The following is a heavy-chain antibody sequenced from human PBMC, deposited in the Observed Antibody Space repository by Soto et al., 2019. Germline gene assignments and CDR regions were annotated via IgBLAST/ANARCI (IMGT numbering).Heavy chain of an antibody. CDR1: GGSISSSSYY. Sequence: SETLSLTYTVSGGSISSSSYYWGWIRQPPGKGLEWIGSIYYSGSTYYNPSLKSRVTISVDTSKNQFSLKLSSVSAADTAVYYCARDYGDYAARAFDIWGQGTMVTVSS. CDR2: IYYSGST. CDR3: ARDYGDYAARAFDI. D-gene: IGHD4-17*01. V-gene: IGHV4-39*02. J-gene: IGHJ3*02.